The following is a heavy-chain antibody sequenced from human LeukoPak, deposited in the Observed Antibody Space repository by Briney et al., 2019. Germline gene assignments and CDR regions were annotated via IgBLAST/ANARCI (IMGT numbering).Heavy chain of an antibody. J-gene: IGHJ4*02. CDR2: IKQDGSEK. D-gene: IGHD1-1*01. CDR1: GFTFSNYW. V-gene: IGHV3-7*03. CDR3: ARDGS. Sequence: GGPLRLSCAASGFTFSNYWMSWVRQAPGKGLEWVANIKQDGSEKYYVDSVKGRFTISRDNARNSLYLQMNSLRAEDTAVYYCARDGSWGQGTLVTVSS.